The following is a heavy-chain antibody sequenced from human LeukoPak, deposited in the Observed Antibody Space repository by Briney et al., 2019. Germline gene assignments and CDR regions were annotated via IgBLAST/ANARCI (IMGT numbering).Heavy chain of an antibody. J-gene: IGHJ4*02. CDR3: ARRSSSWKFDY. CDR1: GDSISSSSYH. V-gene: IGHV4-39*01. CDR2: IYYSGST. D-gene: IGHD6-13*01. Sequence: SETLSLTCTVSGDSISSSSYHWGWIRQPPGRGLEWIGSIYYSGSTYYNPSLKSRVTISVDTSKNQFSLKLISVTAADTAAYYCARRSSSWKFDYRGQGSLVTVSS.